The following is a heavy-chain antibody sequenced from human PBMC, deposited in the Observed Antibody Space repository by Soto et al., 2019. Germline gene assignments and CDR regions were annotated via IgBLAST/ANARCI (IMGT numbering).Heavy chain of an antibody. CDR1: GGSISSYY. Sequence: SETLSLTCTVSGGSISSYYWSWIRQPPGKGLEWIGYIYYSGSTNYNPSLKSRVTISVDTSKNQFSLKLSSVTAADTAVYYCARERAAAGNFDYRGQGTLVTVSS. D-gene: IGHD6-13*01. J-gene: IGHJ4*02. V-gene: IGHV4-59*01. CDR3: ARERAAAGNFDY. CDR2: IYYSGST.